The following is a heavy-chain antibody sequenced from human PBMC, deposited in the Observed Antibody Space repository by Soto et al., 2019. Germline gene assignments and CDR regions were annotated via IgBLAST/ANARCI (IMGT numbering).Heavy chain of an antibody. CDR2: IYHSGST. D-gene: IGHD3-9*01. V-gene: IGHV4-30-2*01. CDR1: GGSISSGGYS. CDR3: ASARGLRYFDWPRMEV. J-gene: IGHJ6*02. Sequence: PSETLSLTCAVSGGSISSGGYSWSWIRQPPGKGLEWIGYIYHSGSTYYNPSLKSRVTISVDRSKNQFSLKLSSVTAADTAVYYCASARGLRYFDWPRMEVWGQGTTVTVSS.